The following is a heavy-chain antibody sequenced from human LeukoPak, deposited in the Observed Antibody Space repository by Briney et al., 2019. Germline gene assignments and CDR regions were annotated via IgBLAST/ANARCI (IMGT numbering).Heavy chain of an antibody. D-gene: IGHD6-13*01. CDR3: ARARSSSWYHRYYYYYLDV. V-gene: IGHV4-4*02. J-gene: IGHJ6*03. CDR2: IDHSGST. CDR1: GGSISSSNW. Sequence: SGTLSLTCAVSGGSISSSNWWSWVLQPPGKGLEWSGEIDHSGSTDYHPSLKSRATISVDTSKNQFSLKLSSVTAADTAVYYCARARSSSWYHRYYYYYLDVWGKGTTVTISS.